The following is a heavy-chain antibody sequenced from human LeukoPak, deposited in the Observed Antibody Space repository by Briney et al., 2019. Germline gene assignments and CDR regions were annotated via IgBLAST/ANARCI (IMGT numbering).Heavy chain of an antibody. D-gene: IGHD3-10*01. CDR1: GYTFTSYY. CDR2: INPTGDST. Sequence: GASVKVSCKASGYTFTSYYMHWVRQAPGQGLEWMGLINPTGDSTDYAQKFQGRVTITADESTSTAYMELSSLRSEDTAVYYCARSPYYYGSGSDYYYMDVWGKGTTVTISS. V-gene: IGHV1-46*01. CDR3: ARSPYYYGSGSDYYYMDV. J-gene: IGHJ6*03.